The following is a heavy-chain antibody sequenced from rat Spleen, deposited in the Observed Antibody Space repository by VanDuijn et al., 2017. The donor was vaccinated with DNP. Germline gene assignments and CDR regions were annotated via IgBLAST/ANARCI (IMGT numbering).Heavy chain of an antibody. CDR1: GFTFSNYV. Sequence: EVQLVESGGGLVQPGRSLKLSCAASGFTFSNYVMAWVRQAPTKGLEWVASISPSGGSTYYRDSVKGRFTVSRDNAKSSLYLQKDSLRSEDTATYYCARGARLLQCPFDYWGQGVMVTVSS. D-gene: IGHD1-1*01. CDR2: ISPSGGST. J-gene: IGHJ2*01. V-gene: IGHV5-19*01. CDR3: ARGARLLQCPFDY.